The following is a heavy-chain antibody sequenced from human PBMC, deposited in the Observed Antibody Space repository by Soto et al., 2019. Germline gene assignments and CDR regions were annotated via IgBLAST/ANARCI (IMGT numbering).Heavy chain of an antibody. CDR2: IWYDGSNK. CDR1: GFTFSSYG. Sequence: QVQLVESGGGVVQPGRSLRLSCAASGFTFSSYGMHWVRQAPGKGLEWVAVIWYDGSNKYYADSVKGRFTISRDNSKNQXNLQMNSLRAEDTAVYYCARDWDKYCGGDCYSSQDYWGQGTLVTVSS. D-gene: IGHD2-21*02. V-gene: IGHV3-33*01. J-gene: IGHJ4*02. CDR3: ARDWDKYCGGDCYSSQDY.